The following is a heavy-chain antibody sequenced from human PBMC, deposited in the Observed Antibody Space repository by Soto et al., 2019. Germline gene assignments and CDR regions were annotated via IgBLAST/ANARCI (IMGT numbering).Heavy chain of an antibody. J-gene: IGHJ6*03. V-gene: IGHV4-59*01. CDR3: AREVAAGSVCWYYYYMDV. CDR1: GGSISSYY. CDR2: IYYSGST. D-gene: IGHD3-10*01. Sequence: QVQLQESGPGLVKPSETLSLTCTVSGGSISSYYWSWIRQPPGKGLEWIGYIYYSGSTNYNPSLKSRVTISVDTSKNQFTLKLSSVAAADTAVYYCAREVAAGSVCWYYYYMDVWGKGTTVTVSS.